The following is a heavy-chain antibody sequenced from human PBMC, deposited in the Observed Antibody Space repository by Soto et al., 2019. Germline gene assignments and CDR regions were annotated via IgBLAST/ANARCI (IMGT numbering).Heavy chain of an antibody. V-gene: IGHV3-30*18. Sequence: PXGSLRLSCAASGFTVSSYGMHWVRQAPGKGLEWVAVISYDGSNKYYADSVKGRFTISRDNSKNTLYLQMNSLRAEDTAVYYCPKDLAAVGGMDVWGQGTTVTVSS. CDR3: PKDLAAVGGMDV. J-gene: IGHJ6*02. CDR2: ISYDGSNK. D-gene: IGHD6-25*01. CDR1: GFTVSSYG.